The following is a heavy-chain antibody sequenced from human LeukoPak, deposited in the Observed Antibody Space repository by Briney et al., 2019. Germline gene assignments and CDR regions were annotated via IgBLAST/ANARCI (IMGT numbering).Heavy chain of an antibody. V-gene: IGHV3-30-3*01. Sequence: GGSLRLSCAASGFTFSDYYMSWIRQAPGKGLEWVAVISYDGSNKYYADSVKGRFTISRDNSKNTLYLQMNSLRAEDTAAYYCARDEFRDVVVVPAAPFDYWGQGTLVTVSS. CDR1: GFTFSDYY. CDR2: ISYDGSNK. CDR3: ARDEFRDVVVVPAAPFDY. D-gene: IGHD2-2*01. J-gene: IGHJ4*02.